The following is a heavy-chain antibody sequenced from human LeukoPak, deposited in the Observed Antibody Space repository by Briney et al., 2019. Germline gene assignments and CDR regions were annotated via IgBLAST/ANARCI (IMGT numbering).Heavy chain of an antibody. J-gene: IGHJ5*02. D-gene: IGHD6-13*01. CDR3: ARDASSSPRGRFDP. CDR2: IYHSGGT. Sequence: SETLSLTCTVSGYSISSGYYWGWIRQPPGKGLEWIGSIYHSGGTYYNPSLKSRVIISVDKSKNQFYLKLNSVTAADTAVYLCARDASSSPRGRFDPWGQGTLVTVSS. V-gene: IGHV4-38-2*02. CDR1: GYSISSGYY.